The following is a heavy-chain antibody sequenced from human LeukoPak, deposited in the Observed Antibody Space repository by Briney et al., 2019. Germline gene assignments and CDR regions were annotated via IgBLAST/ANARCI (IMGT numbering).Heavy chain of an antibody. CDR3: ARGDIVVVVAGNYYYSYMDV. CDR1: GGSFSDYY. Sequence: PSETLSLTCAVYGGSFSDYYWRWIRQPPGKGLEWIGESNHSGSTNYNPSLKSRVTISVDTSKNQFSLKLSSVTAADTAVYYCARGDIVVVVAGNYYYSYMDVWGKGTPVTVSS. J-gene: IGHJ6*03. V-gene: IGHV4-34*01. D-gene: IGHD2-15*01. CDR2: SNHSGST.